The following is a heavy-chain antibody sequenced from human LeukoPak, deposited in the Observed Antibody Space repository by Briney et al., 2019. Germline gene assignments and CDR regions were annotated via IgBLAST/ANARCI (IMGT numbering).Heavy chain of an antibody. J-gene: IGHJ4*02. Sequence: GGSLRLSCAASGFTFDDSAMHRVRQAPGKGLEWVSGISWNSGDIGYADSVKGRFTISRDNAKSSLYLQMNSLRAEDTALYYCAKVSGYSYGFFDSWGQGTLVTVSS. CDR3: AKVSGYSYGFFDS. D-gene: IGHD5-18*01. V-gene: IGHV3-9*01. CDR1: GFTFDDSA. CDR2: ISWNSGDI.